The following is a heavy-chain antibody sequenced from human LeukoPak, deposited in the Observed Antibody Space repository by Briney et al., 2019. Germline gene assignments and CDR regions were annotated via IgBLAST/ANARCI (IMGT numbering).Heavy chain of an antibody. V-gene: IGHV3-7*01. CDR2: IKPDGSEK. J-gene: IGHJ4*01. Sequence: PGGSLRLSCAGSGLSFRDHWMSWLRQAPGKGPEWVAHIKPDGSEKYYVDSVKGRFIISRDDARNSLSLQMNSLRAEDTAVYYCAGSFGDVKNFWGQGTLVTVPS. CDR1: GLSFRDHW. D-gene: IGHD3-10*01. CDR3: AGSFGDVKNF.